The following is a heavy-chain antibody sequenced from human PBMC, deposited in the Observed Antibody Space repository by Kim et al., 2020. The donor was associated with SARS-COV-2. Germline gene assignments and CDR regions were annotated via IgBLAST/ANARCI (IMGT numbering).Heavy chain of an antibody. D-gene: IGHD6-19*01. CDR3: AREGGYSRGWNQATS. Sequence: ASVKVSCKASGYTFTSYRMNWVRQAPGQGLEWMGWINTNTGNPEYAQGFTERFVFSLDTSVSTAYLQISSLKAEDTAVYYCAREGGYSRGWNQATSWGQGTLVTVSS. CDR2: INTNTGNP. J-gene: IGHJ5*02. CDR1: GYTFTSYR. V-gene: IGHV7-4-1*02.